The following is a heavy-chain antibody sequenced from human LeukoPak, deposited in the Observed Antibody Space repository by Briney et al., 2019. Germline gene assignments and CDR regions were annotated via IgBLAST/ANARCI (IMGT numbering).Heavy chain of an antibody. D-gene: IGHD3-10*01. V-gene: IGHV1-18*01. Sequence: ASVKVSCKASGYTFTSYAICWVRQAPGQGLEWMGWISAYNGNTNYAQKLQGRVTMTRDTSTSTAYMELRSLRSDDTAVYYCARDIEYYYGSGSRQPLDYWGQGTLVTVSS. CDR3: ARDIEYYYGSGSRQPLDY. CDR1: GYTFTSYA. J-gene: IGHJ4*02. CDR2: ISAYNGNT.